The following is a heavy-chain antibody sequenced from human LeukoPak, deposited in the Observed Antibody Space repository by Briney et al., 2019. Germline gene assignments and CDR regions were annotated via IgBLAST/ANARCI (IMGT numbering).Heavy chain of an antibody. CDR2: IYYSGST. V-gene: IGHV4-39*01. D-gene: IGHD7-27*01. CDR1: GGSISSSTYY. Sequence: SETLSLTCTVSGGSISSSTYYWGWIRLPPGKGLEWIGDIYYSGSTYYNPSLKSRVTISVDTSKNQFSLKLNSVTAADTAIYYCARNRRSNWESLSFIDYWGQGTLVTVPS. J-gene: IGHJ4*02. CDR3: ARNRRSNWESLSFIDY.